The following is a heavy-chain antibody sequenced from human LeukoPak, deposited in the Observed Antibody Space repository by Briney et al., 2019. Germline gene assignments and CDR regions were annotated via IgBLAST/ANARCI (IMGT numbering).Heavy chain of an antibody. CDR1: GFTFTSYS. J-gene: IGHJ3*02. D-gene: IGHD6-13*01. V-gene: IGHV3-64D*06. CDR3: VKDGGGGVSSSWFTGAFDI. CDR2: ISSNGGST. Sequence: GGSLRLSCAASGFTFTSYSMNWVRQAPGKGLEYVSTISSNGGSTYYADSVKGRFTISRDNSKNTLYLQMSSLRAEDTAVYYCVKDGGGGVSSSWFTGAFDIWGQGTMVTVSS.